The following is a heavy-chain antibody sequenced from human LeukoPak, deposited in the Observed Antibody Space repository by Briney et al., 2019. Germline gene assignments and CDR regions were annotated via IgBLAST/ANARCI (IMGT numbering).Heavy chain of an antibody. D-gene: IGHD4-17*01. V-gene: IGHV3-23*01. J-gene: IGHJ3*02. CDR3: AKLITVTTRGGAFDI. Sequence: GGSLRLSCAASGFTFSTYGMSWVRQAPGKGLEWVSAISGSGGSTYYADSVKGRFTISRDNSKNTLYLQMNSLRAEDTAVYYCAKLITVTTRGGAFDIWGQGTMVTVSS. CDR2: ISGSGGST. CDR1: GFTFSTYG.